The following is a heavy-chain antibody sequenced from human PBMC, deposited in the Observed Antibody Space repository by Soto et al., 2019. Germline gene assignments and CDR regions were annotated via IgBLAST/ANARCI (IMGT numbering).Heavy chain of an antibody. D-gene: IGHD4-17*01. V-gene: IGHV3-23*01. CDR1: GFTFRSYA. CDR2: LLRSGSST. CDR3: AKDAVSGDGVWLLDS. J-gene: IGHJ5*02. Sequence: GGSLRLSCAASGFTFRSYAMSWARQAPGKGLEWVSSLLRSGSSTYYADSEKGRFTISSDISANSLYLQMDSLRAEDTAVYYCAKDAVSGDGVWLLDSWGQGTVVTVSS.